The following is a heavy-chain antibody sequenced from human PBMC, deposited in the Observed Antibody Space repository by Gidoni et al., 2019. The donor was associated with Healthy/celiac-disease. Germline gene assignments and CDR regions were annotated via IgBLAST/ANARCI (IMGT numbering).Heavy chain of an antibody. CDR1: GYTFTSYA. D-gene: IGHD6-6*01. V-gene: IGHV1-3*01. CDR2: INAGNGNT. J-gene: IGHJ6*02. CDR3: ATQWRYSSSPYDMDV. Sequence: QVQLVQSGAEVKKPGASVKVSCKASGYTFTSYAMHWVRQAPGQRLEWMGWINAGNGNTKYSQKCQGRVTITRDTSASTAYMELSSLRSEDTAVYYCATQWRYSSSPYDMDVWGQGTTVTVSS.